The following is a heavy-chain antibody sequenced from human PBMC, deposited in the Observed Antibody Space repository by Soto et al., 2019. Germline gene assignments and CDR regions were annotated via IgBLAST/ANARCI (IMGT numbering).Heavy chain of an antibody. D-gene: IGHD1-26*01. CDR1: GYTFTSYG. CDR2: ISANNGNT. CDR3: ARGSELNNWFDP. V-gene: IGHV1-18*01. J-gene: IGHJ5*02. Sequence: GASVKVSCKASGYTFTSYGISWVRQAPGQGLEWMGWISANNGNTSYAQKFQGRVTMTRNTSISTAYMELSSLRSEDTAVYYCARGSELNNWFDPWGQGTLVTVSS.